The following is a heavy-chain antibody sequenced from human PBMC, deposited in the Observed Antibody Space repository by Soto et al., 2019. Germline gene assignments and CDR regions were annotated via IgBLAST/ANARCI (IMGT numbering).Heavy chain of an antibody. CDR3: ARDRRFVSRAHYYYYMDV. CDR2: IIPILGIA. Sequence: QVQLVQSGAEVKKPGSSVKVSCKASGGTFSSYTISWVRQAPGQGLEWMGRIIPILGIANYAQKFQGRVTITEDKSTSTAYMELSSLRSEDTAVYYCARDRRFVSRAHYYYYMDVWGKGTTVTVSS. CDR1: GGTFSSYT. J-gene: IGHJ6*03. D-gene: IGHD3-16*01. V-gene: IGHV1-69*08.